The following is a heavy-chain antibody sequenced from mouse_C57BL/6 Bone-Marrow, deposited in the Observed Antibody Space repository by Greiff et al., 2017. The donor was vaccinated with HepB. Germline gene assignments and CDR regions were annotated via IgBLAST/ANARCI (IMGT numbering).Heavy chain of an antibody. J-gene: IGHJ1*03. Sequence: EVHLVESGGGLVKPGGSLKLSCAASGFTFSDYGMHWVRQAPEKGLEWVAYISSGSSTIYYADTVKGRFTISRDHAKNTLFLQMTSLRSEDTAMYYCARRGYYGSSSYWYFDVWGTGTTVTVSS. CDR3: ARRGYYGSSSYWYFDV. V-gene: IGHV5-17*01. CDR1: GFTFSDYG. D-gene: IGHD1-1*01. CDR2: ISSGSSTI.